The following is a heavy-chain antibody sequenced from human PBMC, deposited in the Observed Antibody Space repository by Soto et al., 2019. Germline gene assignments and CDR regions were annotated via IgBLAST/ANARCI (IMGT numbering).Heavy chain of an antibody. CDR2: ISYDGSNK. CDR1: GFPFSSYD. V-gene: IGHV3-30*18. J-gene: IGHJ4*02. D-gene: IGHD5-18*01. CDR3: AKVDTEAPVF. Sequence: GGSLRLSCAASGFPFSSYDMHWVRQAPGKGLEWVAVISYDGSNKYYADSVKGRFTISRDNSKNTLYLQVNSLRPEDTAVYYCAKVDTEAPVFWGQGTLVTVSS.